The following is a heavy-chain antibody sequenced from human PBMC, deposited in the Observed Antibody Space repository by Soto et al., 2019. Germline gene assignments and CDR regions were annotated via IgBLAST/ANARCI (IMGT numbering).Heavy chain of an antibody. CDR3: AKSSVYSSSWYRSPKFYYFDY. Sequence: EVQLLESGGGLVQPGGSLRLSCAASGFTFSSYAMSWVRQAPGKGLEWVSAISGSGGSTYYADSVKGRFTISRDNSKNTLYLQMNSLRAEDTAVYYCAKSSVYSSSWYRSPKFYYFDYWGQGTLVTVSS. CDR1: GFTFSSYA. D-gene: IGHD6-13*01. J-gene: IGHJ4*02. V-gene: IGHV3-23*01. CDR2: ISGSGGST.